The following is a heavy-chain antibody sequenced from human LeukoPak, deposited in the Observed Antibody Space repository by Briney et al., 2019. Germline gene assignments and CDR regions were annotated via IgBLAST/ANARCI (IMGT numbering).Heavy chain of an antibody. V-gene: IGHV4-34*01. CDR1: GGSFSGYY. CDR2: INHSGST. J-gene: IGHJ5*02. D-gene: IGHD3-22*01. CDR3: ASSKGYYYDSSGYLPFDP. Sequence: SETLSLTCAVYGGSFSGYYWSWIRQPPGKGLEWIGEINHSGSTNYNPSLKSRVTISVDTSKNQFSLKLSSVTAADTAAYYCASSKGYYYDSSGYLPFDPWGQGTLVTVSS.